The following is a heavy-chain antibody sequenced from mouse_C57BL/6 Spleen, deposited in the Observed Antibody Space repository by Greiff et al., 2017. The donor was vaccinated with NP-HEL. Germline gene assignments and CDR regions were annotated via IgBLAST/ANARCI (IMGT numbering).Heavy chain of an antibody. CDR2: ISYSGST. CDR3: ARGSNYVGYFDV. J-gene: IGHJ1*03. V-gene: IGHV3-1*01. CDR1: GYSITSGYD. Sequence: EVKVEESGPGMVKPSQSLSLTCTVTGYSITSGYDWHWIRHFPGNKLEWMGYISYSGSTNYNPSLKSRISITHDTSKNHFFLKLNSVTTEDTATYYCARGSNYVGYFDVWGTGTTVTVSS. D-gene: IGHD2-5*01.